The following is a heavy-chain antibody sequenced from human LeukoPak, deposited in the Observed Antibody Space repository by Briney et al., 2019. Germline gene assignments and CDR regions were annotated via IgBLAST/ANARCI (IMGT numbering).Heavy chain of an antibody. Sequence: PSETLSLTCTVSGGSISSYYWSWIRQPPGKGLEWIGYIYTSGSTNYNPSIKSRVTISVDTSKNQFSLKLSSVTAADTAVYYCARLTVRWLSTKGWFDPWGQGTLVTVSS. V-gene: IGHV4-4*09. CDR3: ARLTVRWLSTKGWFDP. J-gene: IGHJ5*02. D-gene: IGHD6-19*01. CDR1: GGSISSYY. CDR2: IYTSGST.